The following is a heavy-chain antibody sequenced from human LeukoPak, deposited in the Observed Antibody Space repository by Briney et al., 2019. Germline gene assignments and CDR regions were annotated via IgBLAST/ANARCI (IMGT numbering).Heavy chain of an antibody. J-gene: IGHJ4*02. Sequence: PGGSLSLSCAASGFTFSSYSMNWVRQAPGKGLEWVSSISSSSSYIYYADSVKGRFTISRDNAKDSLYLQMNSLRAEDTAVYYCASLPPGYSSSWYLDYWGQGTLVTVSS. CDR1: GFTFSSYS. CDR2: ISSSSSYI. CDR3: ASLPPGYSSSWYLDY. V-gene: IGHV3-21*01. D-gene: IGHD6-13*01.